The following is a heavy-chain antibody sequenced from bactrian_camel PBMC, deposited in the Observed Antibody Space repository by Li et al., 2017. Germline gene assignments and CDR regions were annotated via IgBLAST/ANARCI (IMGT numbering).Heavy chain of an antibody. Sequence: HVQLVESGGGLVQPGGSLRLSCAASRFTSSSDWMYWVRQAPGKGLEWVSAITYDGYTYYTDSVKGRFTISQDNAKNTVYLQMNSLAPEDTAVYYCAATVIRAANCPSSPNSYMHWGQGTQVTVS. D-gene: IGHD4*01. CDR1: RFTSSSDW. V-gene: IGHV3S6*01. CDR2: ITYDGYT. CDR3: AATVIRAANCPSSPNSYMH. J-gene: IGHJ4*01.